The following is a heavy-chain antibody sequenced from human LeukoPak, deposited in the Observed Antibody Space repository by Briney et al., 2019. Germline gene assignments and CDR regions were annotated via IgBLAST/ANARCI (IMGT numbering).Heavy chain of an antibody. Sequence: GGSLRLSCVASGFTFSDYYMIWIRQAPGKGLEWVSYISSSGSTISYTDSVKGRFTISRDNAKNSLYLQMNSLRAEDTAVYYCARDRGNDAFDIWGQGTMVTVSS. J-gene: IGHJ3*02. CDR2: ISSSGSTI. CDR3: ARDRGNDAFDI. D-gene: IGHD6-25*01. V-gene: IGHV3-11*01. CDR1: GFTFSDYY.